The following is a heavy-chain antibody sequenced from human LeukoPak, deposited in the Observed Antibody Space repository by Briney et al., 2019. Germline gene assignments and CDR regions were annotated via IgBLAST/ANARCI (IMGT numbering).Heavy chain of an antibody. CDR1: DGSISSYY. Sequence: SETLSLTCTVSDGSISSYYWSWLRQPPGKGLEWIGYIYYSGSTNYNPSLKSRVTISVDTSQNQFSLKLSSVTAADTAVYYCARANYYDSSGYYYWLDYWGQGTPVTVSS. D-gene: IGHD3-22*01. V-gene: IGHV4-59*01. CDR2: IYYSGST. CDR3: ARANYYDSSGYYYWLDY. J-gene: IGHJ4*02.